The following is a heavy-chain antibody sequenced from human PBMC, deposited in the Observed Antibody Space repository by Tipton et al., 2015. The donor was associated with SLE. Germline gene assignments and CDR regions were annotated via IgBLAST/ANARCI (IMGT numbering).Heavy chain of an antibody. CDR1: GYSFTTYA. Sequence: QSGAEVKKIGASVKVSCKASGYSFTTYAIHWVRQAPGQRLEWIGWISGGVGNTKYSQKLQGRVTITRDTSASTVYMELRSLRSEDTAVYYCARRTTRSSGYFGAFDIWGQGTMVTVSS. V-gene: IGHV1-3*01. CDR2: ISGGVGNT. D-gene: IGHD3-22*01. J-gene: IGHJ3*02. CDR3: ARRTTRSSGYFGAFDI.